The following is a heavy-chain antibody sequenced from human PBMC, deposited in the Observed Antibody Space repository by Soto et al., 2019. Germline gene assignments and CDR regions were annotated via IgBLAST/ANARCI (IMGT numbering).Heavy chain of an antibody. CDR2: ISSSSSYI. J-gene: IGHJ6*02. D-gene: IGHD3-3*01. CDR3: ARDEVLRFLEWSLLSGMDG. CDR1: VFTFSSYS. V-gene: IGHV3-21*01. Sequence: WWSLRLSCSASVFTFSSYSMNWVRQAPGKGLEWVSSISSSSSYIYYADSVKGRFTISRDNAKNSLYLQMNSLRAEDTAVYYCARDEVLRFLEWSLLSGMDGWGQGTTVTVSS.